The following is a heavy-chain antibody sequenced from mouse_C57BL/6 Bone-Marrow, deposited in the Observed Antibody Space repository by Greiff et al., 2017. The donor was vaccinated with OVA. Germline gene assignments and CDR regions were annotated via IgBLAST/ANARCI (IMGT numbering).Heavy chain of an antibody. V-gene: IGHV14-4*01. D-gene: IGHD1-1*01. CDR2: IDPENGDN. Sequence: VQLQQSGAELVRPGASVKLSCTASGFNIKDDYMHWVKQRPEQGLEWIGWIDPENGDNEYASKVQGKATITADTSSNTAYLQLSSLTSEDTAVYYCTTWTTVPNYYAMDYWGQGTSVTVSS. CDR3: TTWTTVPNYYAMDY. CDR1: GFNIKDDY. J-gene: IGHJ4*01.